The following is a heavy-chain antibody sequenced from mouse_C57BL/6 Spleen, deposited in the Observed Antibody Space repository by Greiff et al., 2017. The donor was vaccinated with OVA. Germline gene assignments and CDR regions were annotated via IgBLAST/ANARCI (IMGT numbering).Heavy chain of an antibody. J-gene: IGHJ2*01. CDR3: ARWGITTADY. Sequence: EVKLMESGGDLVKPGGSLKLSCAASGFTFSSYGMSWVRQTPDKRLEWVATISSGGSYTYYPDSVKGRFTISRDNAKNTLYLQMSSLKSEDTAMYYCARWGITTADYWGQGTTLTVSS. V-gene: IGHV5-6*01. D-gene: IGHD1-2*01. CDR2: ISSGGSYT. CDR1: GFTFSSYG.